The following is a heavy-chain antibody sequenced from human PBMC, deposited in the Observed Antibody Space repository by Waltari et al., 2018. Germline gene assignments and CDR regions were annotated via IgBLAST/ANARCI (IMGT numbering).Heavy chain of an antibody. CDR1: GYSISSGYY. V-gene: IGHV4-38-2*02. J-gene: IGHJ4*02. D-gene: IGHD3-10*01. CDR2: IYHRGST. Sequence: QVQLQESGPGLVKPSETLSLTCTVSGYSISSGYYWGWIRQPPGKGLEWIGIIYHRGSTHYNTSLKSRVTRSVDTSKNQFSLKLSSVTAADTAVYYCARLDRDYYGSGSSRIFDYWGQGTLVTVSS. CDR3: ARLDRDYYGSGSSRIFDY.